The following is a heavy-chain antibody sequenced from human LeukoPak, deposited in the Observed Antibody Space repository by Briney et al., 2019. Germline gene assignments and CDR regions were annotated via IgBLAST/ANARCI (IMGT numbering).Heavy chain of an antibody. J-gene: IGHJ5*02. Sequence: SETLSLTCTVSGGSISSDNYSWSWIRQPAGKGLEWIGRVYTSGSTDYNPSLKSRVTISVDTSKKQFSLKLSSVTAADTAVYYCAREKIGYYDGSGRGWFDPWGQGTLVTVSS. D-gene: IGHD3-22*01. CDR2: VYTSGST. V-gene: IGHV4-61*02. CDR3: AREKIGYYDGSGRGWFDP. CDR1: GGSISSDNYS.